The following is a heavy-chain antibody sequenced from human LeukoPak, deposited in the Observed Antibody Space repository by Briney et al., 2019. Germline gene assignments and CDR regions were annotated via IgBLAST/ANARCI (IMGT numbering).Heavy chain of an antibody. CDR2: IIPIFGTA. CDR3: ARDHCRSTSCYGVYGY. D-gene: IGHD2-2*01. CDR1: GGTFSSYA. V-gene: IGHV1-69*13. J-gene: IGHJ4*02. Sequence: AVKVSCKASGGTFSSYAISWVRQVPGQGLEWMGGIIPIFGTANYAQKFQGRVTITADESTSTAYMELSSLRSEDTAVYYCARDHCRSTSCYGVYGYWGQGTLVTVSS.